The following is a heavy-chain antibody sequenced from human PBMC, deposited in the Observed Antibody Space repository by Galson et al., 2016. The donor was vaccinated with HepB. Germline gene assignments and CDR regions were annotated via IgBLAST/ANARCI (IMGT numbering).Heavy chain of an antibody. CDR3: ARDGGYSTEF. CDR2: VFYGGST. V-gene: IGHV4-61*08. CDR1: GGTVSSAAYY. J-gene: IGHJ4*02. D-gene: IGHD4-11*01. Sequence: ETLSLTCTVSGGTVSSAAYYWTWIRQPPGKGLEWIGYVFYGGSTDYHPSLKNRVTISMDTSKDQFSLRLSSVTAADTAVYYCARDGGYSTEFWGQGTLVFVSS.